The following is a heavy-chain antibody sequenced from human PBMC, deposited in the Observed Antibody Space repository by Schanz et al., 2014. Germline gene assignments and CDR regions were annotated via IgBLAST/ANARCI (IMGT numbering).Heavy chain of an antibody. CDR3: TRGSGSRSYGWYYDS. J-gene: IGHJ4*02. CDR2: TSHDGSFT. CDR1: GFTFDDYA. Sequence: EVQLVESGGGLVQPGGSLRLSCAASGFTFDDYAMHWVRQAPGKGLEWVSRTSHDGSFTTFADSVKGRFTISRDNAKNTLYLQMNSVRAEDSAVYYCTRGSGSRSYGWYYDSWGQGTLVTVSS. D-gene: IGHD3-10*01. V-gene: IGHV3-74*02.